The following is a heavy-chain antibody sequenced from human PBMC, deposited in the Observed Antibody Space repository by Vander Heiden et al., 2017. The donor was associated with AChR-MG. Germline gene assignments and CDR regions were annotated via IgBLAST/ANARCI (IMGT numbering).Heavy chain of an antibody. Sequence: EVQLLESGGGLVQPGGSLRLSCAPSGFTFSSYAMSWVRQAPGKGLEWVSAISGSGGSTYYADSVKGRFTISRDNSKNTLYLQMNSLRAEDTAVYYCAKDRVVASPYYYYYMDVWGKGTTVTVSS. D-gene: IGHD2-15*01. CDR2: ISGSGGST. CDR1: GFTFSSYA. V-gene: IGHV3-23*01. J-gene: IGHJ6*03. CDR3: AKDRVVASPYYYYYMDV.